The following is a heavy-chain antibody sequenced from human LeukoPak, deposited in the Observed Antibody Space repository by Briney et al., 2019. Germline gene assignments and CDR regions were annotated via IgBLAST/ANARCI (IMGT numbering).Heavy chain of an antibody. V-gene: IGHV3-15*04. CDR3: VSLSGSYYSAYNWFDP. CDR2: LERKTDGGTT. CDR1: GLTFSNAW. D-gene: IGHD1-26*01. Sequence: PGRSLTPSYAPSGLTFSNAWMNWVSQAAGRGMDWVGRLERKTDGGTTDYAAPVKGRFTISRDDSKNTLYLQMNSLKTEDTAVYYCVSLSGSYYSAYNWFDPWGQGTQVTVSS. J-gene: IGHJ5*02.